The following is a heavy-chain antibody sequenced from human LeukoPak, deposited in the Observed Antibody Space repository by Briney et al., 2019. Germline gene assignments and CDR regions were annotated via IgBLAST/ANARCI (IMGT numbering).Heavy chain of an antibody. CDR3: ARLGYCSSTSCAQFDY. V-gene: IGHV4-39*01. J-gene: IGHJ4*02. Sequence: RSETLSLTCTLSGGSIISSSYYWGWIRQPPGDGLAWIGSIYYSGSTYYNPSLKSRFTISVDTSKNQFSLKLSSVSAADTAVYYCARLGYCSSTSCAQFDYWGQGTLVTVSS. CDR2: IYYSGST. CDR1: GGSIISSSYY. D-gene: IGHD2-2*01.